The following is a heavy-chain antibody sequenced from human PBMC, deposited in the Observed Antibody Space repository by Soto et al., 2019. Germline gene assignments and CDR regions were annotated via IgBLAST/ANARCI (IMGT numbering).Heavy chain of an antibody. CDR3: ARVAVAGLYYYYYYGMDV. V-gene: IGHV6-1*01. CDR2: TYYRSKWYN. J-gene: IGHJ6*02. D-gene: IGHD6-19*01. Sequence: SQTLSLTCAISGDSVSSNSAAWNWIRQSPSRGLEWLGRTYYRSKWYNDYAVSVKSRITINPDTSKNQFSLQLNSVTPEDTAVYYCARVAVAGLYYYYYYGMDVWRQGTTVTVSS. CDR1: GDSVSSNSAA.